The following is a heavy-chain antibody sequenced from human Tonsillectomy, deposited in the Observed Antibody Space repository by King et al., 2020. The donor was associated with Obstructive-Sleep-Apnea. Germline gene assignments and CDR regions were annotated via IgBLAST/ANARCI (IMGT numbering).Heavy chain of an antibody. CDR3: AGEWGGSNWNYGMDV. D-gene: IGHD1-1*01. V-gene: IGHV4-31*03. J-gene: IGHJ6*02. CDR2: IYYSGST. CDR1: GGSISSGGYY. Sequence: QLQESGPGLVKPSQTLSLTCTVSGGSISSGGYYWSWIRQHPGKGLEWIGYIYYSGSTYYNPSLKSRVTISVDTSKNQLSLKLSSVTAADTAVDYCAGEWGGSNWNYGMDVWGQGTTVTVSS.